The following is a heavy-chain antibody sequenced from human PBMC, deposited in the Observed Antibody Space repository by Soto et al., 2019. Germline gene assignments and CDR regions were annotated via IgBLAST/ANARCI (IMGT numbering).Heavy chain of an antibody. CDR1: GYTVTSYG. CDR3: AREIGAAAGDVYYFDY. CDR2: ISAYNGNT. J-gene: IGHJ4*02. Sequence: ASVKVSCKASGYTVTSYGISWVRQAPRQGLEWMGWISAYNGNTNYAQKLQGRVTMTTDTSTSTAYMELRSLRSDDTAVYYCAREIGAAAGDVYYFDYWGQGTLVTVSS. D-gene: IGHD6-13*01. V-gene: IGHV1-18*04.